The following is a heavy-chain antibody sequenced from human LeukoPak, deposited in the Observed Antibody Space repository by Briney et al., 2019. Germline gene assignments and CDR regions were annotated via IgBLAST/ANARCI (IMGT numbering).Heavy chain of an antibody. V-gene: IGHV4-4*07. D-gene: IGHD6-19*01. J-gene: IGHJ2*01. CDR3: AKVAGSRYFDI. CDR2: FYSSGST. Sequence: SETLSLTCTVSGGSVSTYYWSWIGQPAGKGLEWIGRFYSSGSTSYNPSLKSRVSMSIDTSKNQFSLNLTSVTAADTAVYYCAKVAGSRYFDIWGRGTLVTVSS. CDR1: GGSVSTYY.